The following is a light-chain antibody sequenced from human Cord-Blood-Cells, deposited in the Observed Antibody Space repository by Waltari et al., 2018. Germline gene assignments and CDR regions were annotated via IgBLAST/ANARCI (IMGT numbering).Light chain of an antibody. V-gene: IGLV2-11*01. CDR3: CSYAGSYTLYV. CDR2: DVS. CDR1: RSAVGGYNY. J-gene: IGLJ1*01. Sequence: QSALTQPRPVSGSPAQSVTIPCTATRSAVGGYNYVSSYQPHPGKAPKLMIYDVSKRPSGVPDRFSGSKSGNTASLTISGLQAEDEADYYCCSYAGSYTLYVFGTGTKVTVL.